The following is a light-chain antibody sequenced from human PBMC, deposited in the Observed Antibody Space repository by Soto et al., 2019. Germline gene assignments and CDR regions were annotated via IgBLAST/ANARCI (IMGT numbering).Light chain of an antibody. V-gene: IGLV2-14*01. J-gene: IGLJ2*01. Sequence: QSALTQPASVSGSPGQSITISCTGTSSDAGGYNYVSWYQQHPGKAPKLMIYDVSNRPSGVSNRVSGSKSGNTASLTISGIQAEDEADYYCISYTSSSTLVIFGGGTKVTVL. CDR1: SSDAGGYNY. CDR2: DVS. CDR3: ISYTSSSTLVI.